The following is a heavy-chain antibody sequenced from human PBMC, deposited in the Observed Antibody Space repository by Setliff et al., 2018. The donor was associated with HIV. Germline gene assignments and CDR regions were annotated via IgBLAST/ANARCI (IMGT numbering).Heavy chain of an antibody. CDR3: ARSRPSLRAFDI. J-gene: IGHJ3*02. V-gene: IGHV4-59*01. CDR1: GGSISSYY. Sequence: PSETLSLTCTVSGGSISSYYWSWIRQPPGKGLEWIGYIYYNGNTNYNPSLKSRVTISVDTSKNYFSLKLTSVTAADTAVYYCARSRPSLRAFDIWGQGTMVTVSS. D-gene: IGHD4-17*01. CDR2: IYYNGNT.